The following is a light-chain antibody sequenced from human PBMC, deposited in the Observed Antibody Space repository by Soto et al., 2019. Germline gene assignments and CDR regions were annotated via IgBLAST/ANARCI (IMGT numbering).Light chain of an antibody. Sequence: EIVMTQSPATLSVSQGERATLSCRASQSVSSNLTWYQQKHGQATRLLIYGASTRATDIPARFSGSGSGTEFHLTNSSLQSEVFAVYYCQQYNNWTPWKFVQVTKMEI. V-gene: IGKV3-15*01. CDR2: GAS. J-gene: IGKJ1*01. CDR3: QQYNNWTPWK. CDR1: QSVSSN.